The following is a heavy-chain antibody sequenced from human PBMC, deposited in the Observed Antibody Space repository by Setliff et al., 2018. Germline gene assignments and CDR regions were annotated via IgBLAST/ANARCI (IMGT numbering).Heavy chain of an antibody. J-gene: IGHJ4*02. D-gene: IGHD1-26*01. V-gene: IGHV4-61*09. Sequence: LSLTCSVSGASITSGGFYWTWIRQPAGKGLEWIGHISPSGSTSYNPSVKSRVTISLDTSKNHFSLKLDSVTAADTALYYCARSPSSGAYWNPRPFYSDYWARGTLVTVSS. CDR1: GASITSGGFY. CDR2: ISPSGST. CDR3: ARSPSSGAYWNPRPFYSDY.